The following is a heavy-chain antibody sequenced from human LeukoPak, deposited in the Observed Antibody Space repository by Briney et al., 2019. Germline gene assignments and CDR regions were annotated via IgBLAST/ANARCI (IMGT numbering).Heavy chain of an antibody. D-gene: IGHD1-26*01. CDR1: GFTFSSYW. Sequence: GGSLRLSCAASGFTFSSYWMHWVRQAPGKGLVWVSHITTDGSSTTYADSVKGRSTISRDNAKNTLYLQMNSLRAEDTAVYYCARDDGSYYVWGQGALVTVSS. CDR3: ARDDGSYYV. CDR2: ITTDGSST. J-gene: IGHJ4*02. V-gene: IGHV3-74*01.